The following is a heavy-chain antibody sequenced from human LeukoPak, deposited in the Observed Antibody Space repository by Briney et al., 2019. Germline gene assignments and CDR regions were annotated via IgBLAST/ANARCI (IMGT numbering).Heavy chain of an antibody. CDR2: IYSDGTT. CDR1: RFAISDNY. CDR3: ARAFPAASHTSFDY. D-gene: IGHD6-13*01. J-gene: IGHJ4*02. V-gene: IGHV3-66*01. Sequence: GGSLRLSCASRFAISDNYMTWVRQAPGKGLEWVSIIYSDGTTYYADSVKGRFTISRDNSRDTVHLQMKSLTAEDTAVYYCARAFPAASHTSFDYWGQGTLITVSS.